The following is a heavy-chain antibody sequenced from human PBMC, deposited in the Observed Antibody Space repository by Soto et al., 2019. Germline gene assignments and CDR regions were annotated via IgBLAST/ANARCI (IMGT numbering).Heavy chain of an antibody. J-gene: IGHJ6*02. CDR2: ISEDAETD. Sequence: GGSLRLSCVASGFTFSDFGMHWVRQGPGKGLEWLAVISEDAETDFHADSVKGRFTVSRDNFKETLYLQMNGLTTDDSGVYFCAKAPFRRPYYFYGMDVWGQGTTVTVSS. CDR3: AKAPFRRPYYFYGMDV. V-gene: IGHV3-30*18. D-gene: IGHD3-10*01. CDR1: GFTFSDFG.